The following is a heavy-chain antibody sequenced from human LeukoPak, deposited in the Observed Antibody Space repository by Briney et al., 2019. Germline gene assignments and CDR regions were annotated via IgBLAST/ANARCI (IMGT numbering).Heavy chain of an antibody. CDR2: ISGSGGST. V-gene: IGHV3-23*01. CDR1: GFTFSSYA. Sequence: AGGSLRLSCAASGFTFSSYAMSWVRQAPGKGLEWVSAISGSGGSTYYADSVKGRFTISRDNSKNTLYLQMNSLRAEDTAVYYCAKDHDYRREYYFDCWGQGTLVTVSS. CDR3: AKDHDYRREYYFDC. D-gene: IGHD4-11*01. J-gene: IGHJ4*02.